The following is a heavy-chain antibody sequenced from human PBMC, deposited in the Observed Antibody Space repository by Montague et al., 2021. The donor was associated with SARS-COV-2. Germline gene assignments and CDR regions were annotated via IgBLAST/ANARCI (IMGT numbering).Heavy chain of an antibody. Sequence: SLRLSCAASGFTFSSYAMSWVRQAPGKGLEWVSAINGSGGSTYXXXSXXXRFXISRDNSKNTLYLQMNSLRAEDTAVYYCAKVGSSWYHGYYYGMDVWGQGTTVTVSS. D-gene: IGHD6-13*01. CDR1: GFTFSSYA. J-gene: IGHJ6*02. CDR2: INGSGGST. V-gene: IGHV3-23*01. CDR3: AKVGSSWYHGYYYGMDV.